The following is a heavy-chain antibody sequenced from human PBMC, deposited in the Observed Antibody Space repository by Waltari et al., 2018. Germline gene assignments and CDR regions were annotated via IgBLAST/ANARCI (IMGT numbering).Heavy chain of an antibody. Sequence: EVQLLESGGGLVQPGGSLRLSCAASGFTFSSYAMSWVRQAPGKGLEWVSAISGSGGSTYYADSVKGRFTISRDNSKNTLYLQMNSLRAEDTAVYYCARDQSAVVVVAVAYYYGMDVWGQGTTVTVSS. CDR2: ISGSGGST. CDR1: GFTFSSYA. V-gene: IGHV3-23*01. D-gene: IGHD2-15*01. CDR3: ARDQSAVVVVAVAYYYGMDV. J-gene: IGHJ6*02.